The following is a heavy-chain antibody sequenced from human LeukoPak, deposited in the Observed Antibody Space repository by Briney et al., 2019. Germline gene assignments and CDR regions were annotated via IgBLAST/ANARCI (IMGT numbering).Heavy chain of an antibody. Sequence: ASVKVSCKASGYTFTGYYMHWVRQAPGQGLEWMGWINPNSGGTNYAQKFQGRVTMTRDTSISTAYMELSRLRSDDTAVYYCARRTTGFILTGHSTNWFDPWGQGTLVTVSS. D-gene: IGHD3-9*01. CDR2: INPNSGGT. CDR3: ARRTTGFILTGHSTNWFDP. CDR1: GYTFTGYY. V-gene: IGHV1-2*02. J-gene: IGHJ5*02.